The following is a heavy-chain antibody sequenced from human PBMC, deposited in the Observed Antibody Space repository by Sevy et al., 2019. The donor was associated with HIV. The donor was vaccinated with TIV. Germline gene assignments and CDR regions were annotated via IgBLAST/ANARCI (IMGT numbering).Heavy chain of an antibody. D-gene: IGHD6-13*01. J-gene: IGHJ4*02. V-gene: IGHV1-18*04. Sequence: ASVKLSCKASGYTFTSYGISWVRQAPGQGLEWMGWISAYNGNTNYAQKLQGRVTMTTDTSTSTAYMELSSLRSDETALYYCARGSGYSSSWYNDYFDYWGQGTLVTVSS. CDR3: ARGSGYSSSWYNDYFDY. CDR1: GYTFTSYG. CDR2: ISAYNGNT.